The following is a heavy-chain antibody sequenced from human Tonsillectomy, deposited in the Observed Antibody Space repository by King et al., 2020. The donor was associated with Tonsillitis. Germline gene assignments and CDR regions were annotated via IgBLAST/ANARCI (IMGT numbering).Heavy chain of an antibody. CDR2: IDWDDDK. CDR1: GFSLSTSGMC. CDR3: ARTKYGSGSYYFDY. V-gene: IGHV2-70*11. J-gene: IGHJ4*02. D-gene: IGHD3-10*01. Sequence: TLKESGPALVKPTQTLTLTCTFSGFSLSTSGMCVSWIRQPPGKALEWLARIDWDDDKYYSTSLKTRLTISKDTSKNQVVLTMTNMDPVDTATYCCARTKYGSGSYYFDYWGQGTLVTVSS.